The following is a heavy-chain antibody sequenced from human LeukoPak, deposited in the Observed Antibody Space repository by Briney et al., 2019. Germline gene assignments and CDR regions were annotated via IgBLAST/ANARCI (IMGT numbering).Heavy chain of an antibody. CDR2: TYYTGST. Sequence: SSETLSLTCSVSAASISGYYWRCIRQPQGKRLEWIGYTYYTGSTNYNPSLKRRLTMSLDTSKNQFSLKLSSVTAADTAVYYCARDRYSSGWYIDYWGQGTLVTVSS. J-gene: IGHJ4*02. V-gene: IGHV4-59*01. CDR1: AASISGYY. D-gene: IGHD6-19*01. CDR3: ARDRYSSGWYIDY.